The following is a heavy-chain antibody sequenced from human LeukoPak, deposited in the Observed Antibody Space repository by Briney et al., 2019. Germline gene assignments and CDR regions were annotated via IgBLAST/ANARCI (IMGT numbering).Heavy chain of an antibody. D-gene: IGHD3-22*01. CDR2: INPNSGGT. CDR1: GYTFTVNY. CDR3: APTLNYYDSSGYSSPFES. Sequence: ASVKVSFNSSGYTFTVNYMHWVRQAPGQGLEWMGWINPNSGGTNYAQKFQGRVTMTRDTSISTAFMELSSLRSDDTAVYYCAPTLNYYDSSGYSSPFESWGQGALVTVSS. J-gene: IGHJ4*02. V-gene: IGHV1-2*02.